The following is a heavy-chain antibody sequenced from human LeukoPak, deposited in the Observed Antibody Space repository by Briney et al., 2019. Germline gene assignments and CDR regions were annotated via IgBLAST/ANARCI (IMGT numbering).Heavy chain of an antibody. CDR2: IIPILGIA. J-gene: IGHJ4*02. CDR3: ARDFPRSGITIFGVAPMDY. D-gene: IGHD3-3*01. V-gene: IGHV1-69*04. CDR1: GGTFSSYA. Sequence: ASVKVSCKASGGTFSSYAISWVRQAPGQGLEWMGRIIPILGIANYAQKLQGRVTITADKSTSTAYMELSSLRSEDTAVYYCARDFPRSGITIFGVAPMDYWGQGTLVTVSS.